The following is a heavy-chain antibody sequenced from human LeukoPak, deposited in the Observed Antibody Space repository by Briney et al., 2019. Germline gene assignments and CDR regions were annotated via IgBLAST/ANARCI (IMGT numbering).Heavy chain of an antibody. CDR1: GYTFTGYY. D-gene: IGHD6-6*01. J-gene: IGHJ6*02. CDR2: INPNSGGT. Sequence: GASVKVSCKASGYTFTGYYMHWVRQAPGQGLEWMGWINPNSGGTNYAQKFQGRVTMTRDTSISTAYMELSRLRSDDTAVYYCATRSRYSSSPGDYYYGMDVWGQGTTVTVSS. CDR3: ATRSRYSSSPGDYYYGMDV. V-gene: IGHV1-2*02.